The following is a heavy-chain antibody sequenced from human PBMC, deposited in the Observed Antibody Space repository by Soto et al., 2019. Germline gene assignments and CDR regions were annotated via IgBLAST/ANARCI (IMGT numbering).Heavy chain of an antibody. Sequence: SETLSLTCTVSGGSISSYYWSWIRQPPGKGLEWIGYIYYSGSTNYNPSLKSRVTISVDTSKNQFSLKLSSVTAADTAVYYCARGKSGVLWFGEVFSQEKNNNWLNPWGQGTLVTVSS. V-gene: IGHV4-59*01. D-gene: IGHD3-10*01. CDR1: GGSISSYY. CDR3: ARGKSGVLWFGEVFSQEKNNNWLNP. CDR2: IYYSGST. J-gene: IGHJ5*02.